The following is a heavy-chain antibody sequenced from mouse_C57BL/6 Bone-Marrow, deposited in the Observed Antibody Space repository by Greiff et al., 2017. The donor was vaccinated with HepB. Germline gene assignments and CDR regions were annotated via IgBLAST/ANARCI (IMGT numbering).Heavy chain of an antibody. Sequence: QVQLKQPGAELVRPGTSVKLSCKASGYTFTSYWMHWVKQRPGQGLEWIGVIDPSDSYTNYNQKFKGKATLTVDTSSSTAYMQLSSLTSEDSAVYYCASSITTVVGYFDVWGTGTTVTVSS. CDR2: IDPSDSYT. CDR1: GYTFTSYW. V-gene: IGHV1-59*01. CDR3: ASSITTVVGYFDV. J-gene: IGHJ1*03. D-gene: IGHD1-1*01.